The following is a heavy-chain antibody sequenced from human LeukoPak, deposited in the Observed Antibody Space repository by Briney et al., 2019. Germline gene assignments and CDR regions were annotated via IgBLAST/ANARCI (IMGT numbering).Heavy chain of an antibody. D-gene: IGHD2-8*01. CDR2: VSNSGDYI. CDR1: DFSFITYA. Sequence: GGSLRLSCVGSDFSFITYAMSWVRQAPGKGLEWVSSVSNSGDYIHYADSEKGRFTISRDNSKNSLYLQMNSLRAEDTAVYYCARALIGYYFDYWGQGTLVTVSS. J-gene: IGHJ4*02. CDR3: ARALIGYYFDY. V-gene: IGHV3-21*06.